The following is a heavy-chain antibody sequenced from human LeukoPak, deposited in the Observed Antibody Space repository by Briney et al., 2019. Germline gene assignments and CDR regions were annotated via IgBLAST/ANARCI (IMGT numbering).Heavy chain of an antibody. V-gene: IGHV4-31*03. J-gene: IGHJ6*02. CDR2: IYYSGST. CDR3: ARVRYYYGMDV. D-gene: IGHD3-10*01. CDR1: GGSISSGGYY. Sequence: SETLSLTCTVSGGSISSGGYYWSWIRQQPGKGLEWIGYIYYSGSTYYNPSLKSRVTISVDTSKNQFSLKLSSVTAADTAVYCCARVRYYYGMDVWGQGTTVTVSS.